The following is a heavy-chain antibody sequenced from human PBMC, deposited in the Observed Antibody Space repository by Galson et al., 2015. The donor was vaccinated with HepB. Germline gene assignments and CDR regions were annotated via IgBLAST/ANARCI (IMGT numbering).Heavy chain of an antibody. Sequence: SLRLSCAASGFTFSSYAMHWVRQAPGKGLEWVAVISYDGSNKYYADSVKGRFTITRDNSKNTLYLQMNSLRAEDTAVYYCARSDVLRFLEWSEGYFDYWGQGTLVTVSS. J-gene: IGHJ4*02. CDR1: GFTFSSYA. D-gene: IGHD3-3*01. CDR3: ARSDVLRFLEWSEGYFDY. V-gene: IGHV3-30-3*01. CDR2: ISYDGSNK.